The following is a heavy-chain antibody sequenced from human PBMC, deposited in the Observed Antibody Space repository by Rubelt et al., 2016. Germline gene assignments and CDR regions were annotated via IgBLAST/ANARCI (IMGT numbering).Heavy chain of an antibody. CDR1: GFTFSSYA. D-gene: IGHD3-10*01. J-gene: IGHJ4*02. CDR3: AKEKWFGEPPSWGFDY. Sequence: EVQLLESGGGLVQPGGSLRLSCAASGFTFSSYAMSWVRQAPGKGLEWVSAISGGGGRTYYADSVKGRFTASRDGSKNTLYLLMNDLRAEDTAVYYCAKEKWFGEPPSWGFDYWGQGTLVTVSS. V-gene: IGHV3-23*01. CDR2: ISGGGGRT.